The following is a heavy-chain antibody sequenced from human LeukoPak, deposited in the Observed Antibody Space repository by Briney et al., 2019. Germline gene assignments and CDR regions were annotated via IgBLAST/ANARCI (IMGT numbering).Heavy chain of an antibody. CDR1: GFTSSSYV. CDR2: ISGSGSST. D-gene: IGHD2-21*02. J-gene: IGHJ4*02. CDR3: AYCGGDCCTRLHY. Sequence: GGSLRLSCVVSGFTSSSYVMSWVRQAPGKGLEWVSAISGSGSSTYYADSVKGRFTISRDNSKNTLYLQMNSLRAEDTAVYYCAYCGGDCCTRLHYWGQGTLVTVSS. V-gene: IGHV3-23*01.